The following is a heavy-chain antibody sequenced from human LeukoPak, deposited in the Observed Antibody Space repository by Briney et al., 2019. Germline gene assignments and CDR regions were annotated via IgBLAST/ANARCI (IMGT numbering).Heavy chain of an antibody. CDR1: GGSISSSSYY. V-gene: IGHV4-39*07. Sequence: SETLSLTCTVSGGSISSSSYYWGWIRQPPGQGLEWIGSIYYSGSTYYNPSLKSRVTMSVDTSKNQFSLKLSSVTAADTAVYYCARVRYGMDVWGQGTTVTVSS. J-gene: IGHJ6*02. CDR2: IYYSGST. CDR3: ARVRYGMDV.